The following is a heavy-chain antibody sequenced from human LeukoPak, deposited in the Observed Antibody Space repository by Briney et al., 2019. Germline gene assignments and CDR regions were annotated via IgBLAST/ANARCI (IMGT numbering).Heavy chain of an antibody. Sequence: SETLSLTCAVYGGSFSGYYWSWIRQPPGKGLEWIGEINHSGSTNYNPSLKSRVTISVDTSKNQFSLKLSSVTAADTAVYYCARGHPYCSGGSCCSGNYYYGMDVWGQGTTVTVSS. D-gene: IGHD2-15*01. V-gene: IGHV4-34*01. J-gene: IGHJ6*02. CDR1: GGSFSGYY. CDR3: ARGHPYCSGGSCCSGNYYYGMDV. CDR2: INHSGST.